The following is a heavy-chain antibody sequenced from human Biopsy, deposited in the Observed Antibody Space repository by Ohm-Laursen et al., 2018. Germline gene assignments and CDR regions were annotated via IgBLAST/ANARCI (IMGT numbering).Heavy chain of an antibody. CDR1: GGSISSFY. CDR3: ARRGSGGRSFDH. D-gene: IGHD2-15*01. V-gene: IGHV4-59*08. J-gene: IGHJ4*02. CDR2: ISDSGST. Sequence: SQTLSLTCAVSGGSISSFYWTWIRQPPGKRPEWIGDISDSGSTNYKPSLKSRVIISVDTSKNQFSLNLSSVTAADTAVYYCARRGSGGRSFDHWGQGTRVTVSS.